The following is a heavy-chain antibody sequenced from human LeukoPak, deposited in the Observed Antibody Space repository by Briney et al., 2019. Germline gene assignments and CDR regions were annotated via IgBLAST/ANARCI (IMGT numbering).Heavy chain of an antibody. Sequence: GGSLRLSCAASGFTFDDYAMHWVRQAPGKGLEWVSGISWNSGSIGYADSVKGRFTISRDNAKNSLYLQMNSLRAEDTALYYCAKDNYYHDAFDIWGQGTMVTVSS. CDR2: ISWNSGSI. CDR3: AKDNYYHDAFDI. J-gene: IGHJ3*02. V-gene: IGHV3-9*01. CDR1: GFTFDDYA. D-gene: IGHD3-10*01.